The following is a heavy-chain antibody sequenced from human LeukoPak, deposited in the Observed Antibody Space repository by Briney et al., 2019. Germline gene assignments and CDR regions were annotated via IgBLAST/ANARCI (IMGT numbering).Heavy chain of an antibody. CDR1: GFTFSDYY. J-gene: IGHJ4*02. CDR3: AREGETYYYDSSGYYY. V-gene: IGHV3-11*01. Sequence: GRSLRLSCAASGFTFSDYYMSWIRQAPGKGLEWVSYISSSGSTIYYADSVKGRFTISRDNAKNSLYLQMNSLRAEDTAVYYCAREGETYYYDSSGYYYRGQGTLVTVSS. CDR2: ISSSGSTI. D-gene: IGHD3-22*01.